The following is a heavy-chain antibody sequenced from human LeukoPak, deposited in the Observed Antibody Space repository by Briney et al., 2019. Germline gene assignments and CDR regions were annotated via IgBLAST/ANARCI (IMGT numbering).Heavy chain of an antibody. J-gene: IGHJ4*02. D-gene: IGHD1-26*01. CDR1: GFTFSSHG. CDR2: ISYDGSNK. V-gene: IGHV3-30*18. CDR3: AKVGSTWLLYFDY. Sequence: GGSLRLSCVASGFTFSSHGMNWVRQAPGKGLEWVAVISYDGSNKYYADSVKGRFTISRDNSKNTLYLQMNSLRAEDTAVYYCAKVGSTWLLYFDYWGQGTLVTVSS.